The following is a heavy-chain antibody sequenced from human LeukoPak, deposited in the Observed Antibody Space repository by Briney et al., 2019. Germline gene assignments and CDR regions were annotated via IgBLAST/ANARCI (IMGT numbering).Heavy chain of an antibody. CDR2: INHSGST. V-gene: IGHV4-34*01. CDR1: GGSFSGYY. Sequence: SETLSLTCAVYGGSFSGYYWSWIPQPPGKGREWIGEINHSGSTNYNPSLKSRVTISVDTSKNQFSLKLSSVTAADTAVYYCARRGGVRRYDYWGQGTLVTVSS. D-gene: IGHD3-16*01. J-gene: IGHJ4*02. CDR3: ARRGGVRRYDY.